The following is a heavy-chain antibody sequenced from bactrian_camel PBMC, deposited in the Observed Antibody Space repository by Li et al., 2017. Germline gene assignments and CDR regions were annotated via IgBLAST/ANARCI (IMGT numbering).Heavy chain of an antibody. V-gene: IGHV3S53*01. CDR1: ADALMY. Sequence: HVQLVESGGGLVQPGGSLRLSCSASADALMYMAWFRQAPGQKREAVAAITTGGSSTMYHDSVKGRFTISRDNAKKTMYLQMSSLKPEDTAQYYCVMVTYFGYWDQGTQVTVS. CDR3: VMVTYFGY. J-gene: IGHJ6*01. D-gene: IGHD7*01. CDR2: ITTGGSST.